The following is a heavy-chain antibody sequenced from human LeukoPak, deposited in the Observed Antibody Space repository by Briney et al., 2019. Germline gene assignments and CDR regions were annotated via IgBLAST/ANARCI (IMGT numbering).Heavy chain of an antibody. CDR3: ARDWGG. CDR1: GFTFSDYY. V-gene: IGHV3-11*06. CDR2: ISRGRDDK. J-gene: IGHJ4*02. D-gene: IGHD3-16*01. Sequence: GGALRLSCAGSGFTFSDYYMSWICQTPGKGLQRVSYISRGRDDKAYADSVKGRFTISTDNAKNSLYLQMNSLRAEDTAVYYCARDWGGWGQGTLVTVSS.